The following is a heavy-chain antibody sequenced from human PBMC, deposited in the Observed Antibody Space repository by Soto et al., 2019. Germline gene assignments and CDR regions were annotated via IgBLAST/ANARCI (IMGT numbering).Heavy chain of an antibody. Sequence: EVHLEESGGDLVQPGGSLRLSCSASGFIFGFYWMTWVRQAPGKGLAGVANIERHGNDKYYVDSVTGRFTISRDNAENSLFLQTNNLRAEDTAVYFCARIRATDYEIDYWGQRTLVSVSS. D-gene: IGHD3-22*01. V-gene: IGHV3-7*03. CDR3: ARIRATDYEIDY. CDR2: IERHGNDK. J-gene: IGHJ4*02. CDR1: GFIFGFYW.